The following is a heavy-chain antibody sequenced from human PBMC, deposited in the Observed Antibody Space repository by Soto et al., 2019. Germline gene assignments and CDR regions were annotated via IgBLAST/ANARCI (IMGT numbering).Heavy chain of an antibody. Sequence: PWESLKISCKVAGYSCTSYWIRCVRQMPGKGLEWMGIIYPGDSDTRYSPSFQGQVTISADKSISTAYLQWSSLKASDTAMYYCARHTGTTSDYYYYGMDVWGQGTTVTVSS. D-gene: IGHD1-7*01. CDR1: GYSCTSYW. CDR2: IYPGDSDT. V-gene: IGHV5-51*01. CDR3: ARHTGTTSDYYYYGMDV. J-gene: IGHJ6*02.